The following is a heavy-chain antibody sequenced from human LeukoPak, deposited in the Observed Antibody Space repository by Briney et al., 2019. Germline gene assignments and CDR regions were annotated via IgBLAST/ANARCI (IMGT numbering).Heavy chain of an antibody. CDR2: IYTSGST. V-gene: IGHV4-4*07. CDR3: ARDTASIFGRPPYNWFDP. CDR1: GGSISSYY. D-gene: IGHD3-3*01. Sequence: PSETLSLTCTVSGGSISSYYWSWIRQPAGKGLEWIGRIYTSGSTNYNPSLKSRVTMSVDTSKNQFSLKLSSVTAADTAVYYCARDTASIFGRPPYNWFDPWGQGTLVTVSS. J-gene: IGHJ5*02.